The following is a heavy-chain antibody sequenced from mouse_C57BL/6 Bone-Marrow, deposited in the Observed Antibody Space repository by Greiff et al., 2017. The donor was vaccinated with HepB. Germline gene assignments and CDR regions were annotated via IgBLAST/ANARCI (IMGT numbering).Heavy chain of an antibody. CDR2: IDPENGDT. Sequence: VQLQQSGAELVRPGASVKLSCTASGFNIRDDYMHWVKQRPEQGLEWIGWIDPENGDTEYASKFQGKATITADTSSNTAYLQLSSLTSDDTAVYYCTSYDYAPAWVAYWGQGTLVTVSA. CDR3: TSYDYAPAWVAY. CDR1: GFNIRDDY. J-gene: IGHJ3*01. D-gene: IGHD2-4*01. V-gene: IGHV14-4*01.